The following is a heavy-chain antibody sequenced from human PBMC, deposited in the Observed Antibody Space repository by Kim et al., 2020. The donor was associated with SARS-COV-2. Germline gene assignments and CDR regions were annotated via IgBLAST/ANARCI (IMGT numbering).Heavy chain of an antibody. V-gene: IGHV3-33*01. J-gene: IGHJ6*02. CDR3: ARMGASSGWFTGQFYYYNGMDV. D-gene: IGHD6-19*01. CDR2: IWYDGSNK. CDR1: GFTFSSYG. Sequence: GGSLRLSCAASGFTFSSYGMHWVRQAPGKGLEWVALIWYDGSNKYYADSVKGRFTISRDNSKNTLYLQMNSLRAEDTAIYYCARMGASSGWFTGQFYYYNGMDVWGQGTTVTVSS.